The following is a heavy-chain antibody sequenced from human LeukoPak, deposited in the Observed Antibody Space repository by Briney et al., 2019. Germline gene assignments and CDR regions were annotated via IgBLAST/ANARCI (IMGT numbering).Heavy chain of an antibody. Sequence: PSETLSLTCTVSGGSVSRSPYYWGWIRQPPGKGLEWVSAVSGSGGSTYYADSVKGRFTISRDDSKDTLFLQMNSLRVEDTALYFCAKDQITEPDDFWGPGTLVTVSS. D-gene: IGHD5-24*01. V-gene: IGHV3-23*01. J-gene: IGHJ4*02. CDR2: VSGSGGST. CDR3: AKDQITEPDDF. CDR1: GGSVSRSPYY.